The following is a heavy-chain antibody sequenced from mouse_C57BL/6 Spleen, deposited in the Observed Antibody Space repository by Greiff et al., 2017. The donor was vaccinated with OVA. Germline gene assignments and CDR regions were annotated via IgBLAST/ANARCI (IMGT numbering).Heavy chain of an antibody. D-gene: IGHD1-1*01. CDR3: ARVGGRGSTVVDPGYFDD. CDR2: INPSSGYT. J-gene: IGHJ1*03. CDR1: GYTFTSYW. Sequence: QVQLQQSGAELAKPGASVKLSCKASGYTFTSYWMHWVKQRPGQGLEWIGYINPSSGYTKYNQKFKDKATLTADKSSSTAYMQLSSLTYEDSAVYYCARVGGRGSTVVDPGYFDDWGTGTTVTVSS. V-gene: IGHV1-7*01.